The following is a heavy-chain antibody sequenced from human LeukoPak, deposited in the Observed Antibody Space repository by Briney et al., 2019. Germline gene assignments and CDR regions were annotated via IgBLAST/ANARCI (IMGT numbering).Heavy chain of an antibody. D-gene: IGHD3-10*01. V-gene: IGHV1-18*01. Sequence: ASVKVSCKASGYTFTSYGISWVRQAPGQGLEWMGWISAYSGNTDYAQKLQGRVTMTTDTSTSTAYMELRSLRSDDTAVYYCARDLYGSGSYYPLGYWGQGTLVTVSS. CDR1: GYTFTSYG. CDR2: ISAYSGNT. J-gene: IGHJ4*02. CDR3: ARDLYGSGSYYPLGY.